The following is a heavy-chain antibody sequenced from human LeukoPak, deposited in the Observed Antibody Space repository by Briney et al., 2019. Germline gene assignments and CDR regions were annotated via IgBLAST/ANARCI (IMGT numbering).Heavy chain of an antibody. CDR3: APGCSSASCYGR. Sequence: PGRSLRLSCAASGFSFSSYGIHWVRQVPGKGLEWVSMISFDGSNKNYADSVRGRFTISRDNSKNTAYLQMNSLRPEDTAVYYCAPGCSSASCYGRWGQGTLVTVSS. CDR2: ISFDGSNK. V-gene: IGHV3-30*03. J-gene: IGHJ4*02. D-gene: IGHD2-2*01. CDR1: GFSFSSYG.